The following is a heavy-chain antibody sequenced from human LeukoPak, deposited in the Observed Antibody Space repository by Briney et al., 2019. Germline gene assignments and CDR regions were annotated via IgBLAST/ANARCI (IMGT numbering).Heavy chain of an antibody. J-gene: IGHJ4*02. CDR2: ISGSGGST. V-gene: IGHV3-23*01. D-gene: IGHD3-3*01. CDR3: AKYADFWSGYPPYY. CDR1: GFTFSSYA. Sequence: PGASLRLSCAASGFTFSSYAMSWVRQAPGKGLEWVSAISGSGGSTYYADSVKGRFTISRDNSKNTLYLQVNSLRAEDTAVYYCAKYADFWSGYPPYYWGQGTLVTVPS.